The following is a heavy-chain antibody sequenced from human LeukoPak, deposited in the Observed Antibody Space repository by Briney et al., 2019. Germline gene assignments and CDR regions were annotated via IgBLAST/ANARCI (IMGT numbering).Heavy chain of an antibody. CDR3: AKSEVYYFGTSGGFDY. Sequence: GGSLRLSCAASGFTFGTFGMHWVRQAPGKGLEWMAFISYDGSSEYDADSVKGRFTISRDNSENTVYLQMNSLRAEDTAVYYCAKSEVYYFGTSGGFDYWGQGTLVTVAS. J-gene: IGHJ4*02. D-gene: IGHD3-22*01. CDR1: GFTFGTFG. CDR2: ISYDGSSE. V-gene: IGHV3-30*18.